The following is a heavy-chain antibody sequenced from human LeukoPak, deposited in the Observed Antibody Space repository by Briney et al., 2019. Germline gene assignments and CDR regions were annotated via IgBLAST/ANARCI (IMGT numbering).Heavy chain of an antibody. CDR2: IYYSEST. J-gene: IGHJ5*02. CDR3: ARRDPYDSSGYSFDP. CDR1: GGSISSYY. V-gene: IGHV4-59*08. D-gene: IGHD3-22*01. Sequence: SETLSLTCTVSGGSISSYYWSWIRQPPGKGLEWIGYIYYSESTNYNPSLKSRVTISVDTSKNQFSLKLSSVTAADTAVYYCARRDPYDSSGYSFDPWGQGTLVTVSS.